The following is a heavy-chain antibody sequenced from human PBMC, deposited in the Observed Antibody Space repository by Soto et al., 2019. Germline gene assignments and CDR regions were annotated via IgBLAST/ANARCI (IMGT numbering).Heavy chain of an antibody. D-gene: IGHD4-17*01. CDR3: ALGTVTTIGGYFQH. CDR2: IIPILGIA. V-gene: IGHV1-69*02. J-gene: IGHJ1*01. CDR1: GGTFSSYT. Sequence: QVQLVQSGAEVKKPGSSVKVSCKASGGTFSSYTISWVRQAPGQGLEWMGRIIPILGIANYAQKFQGRVTITADKSTSTAYMGLSSLRSEDTAVYYCALGTVTTIGGYFQHWGQGTLVTVSS.